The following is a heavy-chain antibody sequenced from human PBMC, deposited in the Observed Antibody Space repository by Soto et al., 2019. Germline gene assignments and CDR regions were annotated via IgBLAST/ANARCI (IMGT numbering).Heavy chain of an antibody. CDR2: INHSGST. Sequence: PSETLSLTCAVYGGSFSGYYWSWIRQPPGKGLEWIGEINHSGSTNYNPSLKSRVTISVDTSKNQFSLKVTSVTAADSAVYYCARGVSGPLYAFDSWGQGTPVTVYS. J-gene: IGHJ4*02. CDR1: GGSFSGYY. V-gene: IGHV4-34*01. D-gene: IGHD4-17*01. CDR3: ARGVSGPLYAFDS.